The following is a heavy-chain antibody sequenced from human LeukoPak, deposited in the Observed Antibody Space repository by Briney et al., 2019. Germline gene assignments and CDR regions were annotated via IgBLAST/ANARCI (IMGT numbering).Heavy chain of an antibody. CDR1: GYTFTSYY. Sequence: ASVKVSCKASGYTFTSYYMHWVRQAPGQGLEWMGIINPSGGSTSYAQKFQGRVTMTRDTSTSTVYMELSSLRSEDTAVYYCARVRGTRTIFGVVTNWFDPRGQGTLVTVSS. J-gene: IGHJ5*02. D-gene: IGHD3-3*01. CDR2: INPSGGST. V-gene: IGHV1-46*01. CDR3: ARVRGTRTIFGVVTNWFDP.